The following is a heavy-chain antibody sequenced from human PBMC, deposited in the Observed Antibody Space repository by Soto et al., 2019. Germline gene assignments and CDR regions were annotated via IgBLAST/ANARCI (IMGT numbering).Heavy chain of an antibody. D-gene: IGHD1-26*01. CDR3: AKDNGSTSYLIDY. Sequence: QVQLVESGGGVVQAGSSMRLSCAASGFTFSNYGMHWDRQAPGGGLDWLAGVWYEGSNKYYADSVEGRFTISRDISKNALYLHMNGLRADDTAVYYCAKDNGSTSYLIDYWGQGTVVAVSS. J-gene: IGHJ4*02. CDR1: GFTFSNYG. CDR2: VWYEGSNK. V-gene: IGHV3-33*06.